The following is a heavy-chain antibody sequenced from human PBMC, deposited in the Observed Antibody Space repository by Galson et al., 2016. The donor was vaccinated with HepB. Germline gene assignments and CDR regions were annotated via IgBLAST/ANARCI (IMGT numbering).Heavy chain of an antibody. Sequence: SLRLSCAASGFTFSSYSMNWVRQAPGKGLEWVSSISSSSNYIYYADSVKGRFTISRDNAKNSLYLQMNSLRAEDTAVYYCARDPRLRNRNYGWRYSYYMDVGGKGTTVTVSS. CDR1: GFTFSSYS. V-gene: IGHV3-21*01. CDR2: ISSSSNYI. J-gene: IGHJ6*03. D-gene: IGHD1-7*01. CDR3: ARDPRLRNRNYGWRYSYYMDV.